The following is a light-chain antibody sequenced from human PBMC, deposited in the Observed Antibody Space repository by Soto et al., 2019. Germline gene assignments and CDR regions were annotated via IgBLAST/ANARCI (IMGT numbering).Light chain of an antibody. CDR2: DVG. Sequence: QSALTQPASVSGSPGQSITISCTGTSSDVGGYNSVSWYQQHPGKAPKLVIYDVGNRPSGVSDRFSGSKSGNTASLTISGLQAEDEAEYYCNSYTSSSTYVFGAGTKVTVL. CDR1: SSDVGGYNS. J-gene: IGLJ1*01. CDR3: NSYTSSSTYV. V-gene: IGLV2-14*01.